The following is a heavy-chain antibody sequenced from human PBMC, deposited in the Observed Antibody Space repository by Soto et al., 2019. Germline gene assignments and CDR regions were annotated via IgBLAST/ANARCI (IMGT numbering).Heavy chain of an antibody. V-gene: IGHV1-46*03. CDR3: ASERGDEAFDI. CDR1: GYTFASYY. D-gene: IGHD2-21*01. CDR2: INPSGGST. Sequence: GASVKVSRKASGYTFASYYMHWVRQAPGQGLEWMGIINPSGGSTSYAQKFQGRVTMTRDTSTSTVYMELSSLRSEDTAVYYCASERGDEAFDIWGQGTMVTVSS. J-gene: IGHJ3*02.